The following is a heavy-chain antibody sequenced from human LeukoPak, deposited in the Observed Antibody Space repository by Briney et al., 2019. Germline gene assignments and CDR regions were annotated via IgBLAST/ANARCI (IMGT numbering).Heavy chain of an antibody. CDR2: INHSGST. Sequence: SETLSLTCAVYDGPFRGYYWNWIRQPLGKGLEWIGEINHSGSTNYNPSLKSRVTISIDTSKNQFSLKLNSVTAADRAVYYCARGPGSGSHFAWFDSWGQGIQVTVSS. V-gene: IGHV4-34*01. J-gene: IGHJ5*01. CDR3: ARGPGSGSHFAWFDS. D-gene: IGHD3-10*01. CDR1: DGPFRGYY.